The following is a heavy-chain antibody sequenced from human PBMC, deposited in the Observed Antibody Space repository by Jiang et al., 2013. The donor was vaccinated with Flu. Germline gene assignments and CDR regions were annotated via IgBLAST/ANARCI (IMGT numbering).Heavy chain of an antibody. Sequence: LLKPSQTLSLTCTVSGGSISSGSYYWSWIRQPAGKGLEWIGRIYTSGSTNYNPSLKSRVTISVDTSKNQFSLKLSSVTAADTAVYYCAGGEDSSGWDKFDYWGQGTLVTVSS. J-gene: IGHJ4*02. D-gene: IGHD6-19*01. CDR1: GGSISSGSYY. CDR3: AGGEDSSGWDKFDY. V-gene: IGHV4-61*02. CDR2: IYTSGST.